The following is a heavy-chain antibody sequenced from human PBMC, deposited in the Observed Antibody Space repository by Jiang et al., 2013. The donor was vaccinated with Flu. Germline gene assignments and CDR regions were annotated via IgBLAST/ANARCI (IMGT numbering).Heavy chain of an antibody. CDR2: MNPNSGNT. V-gene: IGHV1-8*01. CDR1: GYTFTSYD. D-gene: IGHD3-3*01. Sequence: GAEVKKPGASVKVSCKASGYTFTSYDINWVRQATGQGLEWMGWMNPNSGNTGYAQKFQGRVTMTRNTSISTAYMELSSLRSEDTAVYYCARGGTGYDFWSGWGAPLPNWFDPWGQGTLVTVSS. CDR3: ARGGTGYDFWSGWGAPLPNWFDP. J-gene: IGHJ5*02.